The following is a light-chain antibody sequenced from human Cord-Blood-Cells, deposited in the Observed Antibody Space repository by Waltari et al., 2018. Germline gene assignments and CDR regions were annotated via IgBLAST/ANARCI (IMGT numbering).Light chain of an antibody. CDR3: CSYAGSYTYV. CDR2: DVR. CDR1: SSDGGGYNY. V-gene: IGLV2-11*01. Sequence: HSAQTQPRPMSASPGQSVTIPCPGASSDGGGYNYVSWYQQHPGKAPKLTIYDVRKRPSGVPDRFSGSNSGNTASLTISGLQAEDEADYYCCSYAGSYTYVFGTGTKVTVL. J-gene: IGLJ1*01.